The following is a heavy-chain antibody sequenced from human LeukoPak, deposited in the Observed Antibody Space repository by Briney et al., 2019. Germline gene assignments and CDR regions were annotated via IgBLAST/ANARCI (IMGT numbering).Heavy chain of an antibody. V-gene: IGHV4-59*08. Sequence: PSETLSLTCTVPGGSISSYYWTWIRQPPGKGLGLEWIGYIYYSGGTNYNPSLKSPVTISIDASKNQVSLKLSSVTAADTAVYYCARLWDSSSSLDYWGQGTLVTVSS. CDR2: IYYSGGT. CDR1: GGSISSYY. D-gene: IGHD6-6*01. J-gene: IGHJ4*02. CDR3: ARLWDSSSSLDY.